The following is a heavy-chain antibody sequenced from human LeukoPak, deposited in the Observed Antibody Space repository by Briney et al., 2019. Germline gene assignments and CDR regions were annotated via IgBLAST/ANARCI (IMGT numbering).Heavy chain of an antibody. D-gene: IGHD3-3*01. CDR1: GGSISSGDYY. CDR2: IYYSGST. V-gene: IGHV4-30-4*01. CDR3: ARVHYDFWSALMGAFDI. Sequence: SQTLSLTGTVSGGSISSGDYYWSWIRQPPGKGLEWIGYIYYSGSTYYNPSLKSRVTISVDTSKNQFSLKLSSVTAADTAVYYCARVHYDFWSALMGAFDIWGQGTMVTVSS. J-gene: IGHJ3*02.